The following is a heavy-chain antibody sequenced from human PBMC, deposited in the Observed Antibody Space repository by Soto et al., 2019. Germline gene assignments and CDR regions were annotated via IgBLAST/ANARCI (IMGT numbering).Heavy chain of an antibody. D-gene: IGHD2-8*01. CDR1: GFTVSSNY. CDR2: INAGGGT. Sequence: GGSLRLSCEASGFTVSSNYMSWVRQAPGKGLEWVSGINAGGGTPYADSVKGRFTISRDTSKNMVFLQVKSLRAEDTAVYFCARQQLYAIGDFDYWGQGTLVTVSS. CDR3: ARQQLYAIGDFDY. J-gene: IGHJ4*02. V-gene: IGHV3-53*01.